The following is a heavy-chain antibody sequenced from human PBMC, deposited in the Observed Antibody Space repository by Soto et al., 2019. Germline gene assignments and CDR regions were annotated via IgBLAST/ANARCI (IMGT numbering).Heavy chain of an antibody. CDR1: GYSISSGYY. CDR3: ARDRDSSGWYGFAPGPGFDL. V-gene: IGHV4-38-2*02. CDR2: IYHSGST. Sequence: SETLSLTCAVSGYSISSGYYWGWIRQPPGKGLEWIGSIYHSGSTYYNPSLKSRVTISVDTSKNQFSLKLSSVTAADTAVYYCARDRDSSGWYGFAPGPGFDLWGQGTLVTVSS. J-gene: IGHJ5*02. D-gene: IGHD6-19*01.